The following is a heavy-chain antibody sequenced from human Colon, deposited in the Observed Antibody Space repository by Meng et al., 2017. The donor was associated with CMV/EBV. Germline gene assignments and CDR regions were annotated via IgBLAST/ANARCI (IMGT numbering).Heavy chain of an antibody. CDR3: AADAYSRGMDV. J-gene: IGHJ6*02. CDR2: IRFDGSDK. V-gene: IGHV3-30*02. D-gene: IGHD3-22*01. CDR1: GFTFSSYA. Sequence: GESLKISCAASGFTFSSYAMNWVRQAPGKGLDWVAFIRFDGSDKFYADSVKGRFTISRDNSKKTLFLQMNSLRDEDTAVYYCAADAYSRGMDVWGQGTTVTVSS.